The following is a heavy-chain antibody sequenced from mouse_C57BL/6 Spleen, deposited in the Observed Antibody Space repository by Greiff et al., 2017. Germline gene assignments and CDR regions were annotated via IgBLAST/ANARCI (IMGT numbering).Heavy chain of an antibody. J-gene: IGHJ2*01. CDR3: ARGDYYGSSADFDY. D-gene: IGHD1-1*01. V-gene: IGHV1-80*01. Sequence: VKLMESGAELVKPGASVKISCKASGYAFSSYWMNWVKQRPGKGLEWIGQIYPGDGDTNYNGKFKGKATLTADKSSSTAYMQLSSLTSEDSAVYFCARGDYYGSSADFDYWGQGTTLTVSS. CDR2: IYPGDGDT. CDR1: GYAFSSYW.